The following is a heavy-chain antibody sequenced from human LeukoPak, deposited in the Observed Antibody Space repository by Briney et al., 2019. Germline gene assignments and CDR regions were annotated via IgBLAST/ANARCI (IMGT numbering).Heavy chain of an antibody. CDR2: IYSGGST. J-gene: IGHJ4*02. CDR3: ATGSYCSGGSCYSD. Sequence: GGSLRLPCAASGFTVSSKYMSWVRQAPGKGLEWVSLIYSGGSTSYADSVKGRFTISRDNAKNTVYLQINSLRAEDTAVYYCATGSYCSGGSCYSDWGQGTLVTVSS. CDR1: GFTVSSKY. D-gene: IGHD2-15*01. V-gene: IGHV3-66*01.